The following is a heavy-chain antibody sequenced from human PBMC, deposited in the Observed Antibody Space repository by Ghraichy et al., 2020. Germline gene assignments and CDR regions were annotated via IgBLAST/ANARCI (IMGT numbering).Heavy chain of an antibody. CDR2: IYYSGST. CDR1: GGSISSSGYY. CDR3: ARQGSGGRAFDH. D-gene: IGHD2-15*01. V-gene: IGHV4-39*01. Sequence: SETLSLTCTVSGGSISSSGYYWGWIRQPPGKGLEWIGNIYYSGSTSYNPSLKSRVTISVDTSQNQFSLKLNSVTAADTAVYYCARQGSGGRAFDHWGQGTLVTVSS. J-gene: IGHJ4*02.